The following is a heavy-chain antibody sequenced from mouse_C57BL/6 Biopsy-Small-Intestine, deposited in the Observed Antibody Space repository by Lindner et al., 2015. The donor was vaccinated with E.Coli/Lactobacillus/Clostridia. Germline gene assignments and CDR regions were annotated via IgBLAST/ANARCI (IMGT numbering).Heavy chain of an antibody. Sequence: VQLQESGAELARPGASVKLSCKASGYTFTSYGISWVKQRTGQGLEWIGRIDPGDGENEYAPKFQDKATITADTSSNTAYLQLSSLTSEDSAVYYCAREFITTIGYYFDYWGHGTTLTVSS. D-gene: IGHD1-1*01. CDR2: IDPGDGEN. CDR1: GYTFTSYG. V-gene: IGHV14-2*01. J-gene: IGHJ2*01. CDR3: AREFITTIGYYFDY.